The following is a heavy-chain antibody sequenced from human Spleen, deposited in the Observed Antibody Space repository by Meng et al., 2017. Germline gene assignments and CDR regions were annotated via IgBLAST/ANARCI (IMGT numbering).Heavy chain of an antibody. Sequence: GESLKISCAASGFTFSSYTMTWVRQAPGKGLEWVSSISSSSSHIYYADSMKGRFTISRDNAESSLSLLLNSLRAEDTAAYYCAADQVGGGSGSYYYKYGAGVWGEGTTVTVSS. CDR1: GFTFSSYT. D-gene: IGHD3-10*01. CDR3: AADQVGGGSGSYYYKYGAGV. J-gene: IGHJ6*04. CDR2: ISSSSSHI. V-gene: IGHV3-21*04.